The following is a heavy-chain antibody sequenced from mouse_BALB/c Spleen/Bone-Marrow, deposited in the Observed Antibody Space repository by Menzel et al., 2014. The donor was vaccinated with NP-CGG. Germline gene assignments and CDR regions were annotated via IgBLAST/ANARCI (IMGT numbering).Heavy chain of an antibody. CDR2: INYDGSN. CDR3: ARGGDWFFDV. V-gene: IGHV3-6*02. J-gene: IGHJ1*01. Sequence: ESGPGLVKPSQSLSLTCSVSGYSITSGYYWNWIRQFPGNKLEWMDYINYDGSNNYNPSLKNRISITRDTSKNQFFLRLNSVTTEDTATYYCARGGDWFFDVWGAGTTVTVSS. CDR1: GYSITSGYY.